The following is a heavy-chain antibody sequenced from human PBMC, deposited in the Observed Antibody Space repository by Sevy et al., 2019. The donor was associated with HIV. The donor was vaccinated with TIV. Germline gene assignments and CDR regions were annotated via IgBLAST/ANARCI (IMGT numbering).Heavy chain of an antibody. J-gene: IGHJ4*02. CDR3: AKDLNSGTLGWYSLDY. V-gene: IGHV3-9*01. CDR2: ISWNSVHM. Sequence: GGSLRLSCAASGFTFNDYAMHWVRQVPGKGLEWVASISWNSVHMDYEDSVKDRFTISRDNAKNSLYLQISSLRRDDTAFYYCAKDLNSGTLGWYSLDYWGQGTLVTVSS. D-gene: IGHD1-1*01. CDR1: GFTFNDYA.